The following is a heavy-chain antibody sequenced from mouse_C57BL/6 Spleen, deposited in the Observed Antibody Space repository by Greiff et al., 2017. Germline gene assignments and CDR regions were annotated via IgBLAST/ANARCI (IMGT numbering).Heavy chain of an antibody. CDR3: ARLYSNYDYYAMDY. V-gene: IGHV5-17*01. Sequence: DVMLVEPGGGLVKPGGSLKLSCAASGFTFSDYGMHWVRQAPEKGLEWVAYISSGSSTIYYADTVKGRFTISRDNAKNTLFLQMTSLMSEDTAMYYCARLYSNYDYYAMDYWGQGTSVTVSS. CDR2: ISSGSSTI. CDR1: GFTFSDYG. D-gene: IGHD2-5*01. J-gene: IGHJ4*01.